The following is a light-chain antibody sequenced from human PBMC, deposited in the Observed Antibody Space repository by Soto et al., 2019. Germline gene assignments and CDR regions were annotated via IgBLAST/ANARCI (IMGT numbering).Light chain of an antibody. CDR2: GAS. CDR1: QRVSNNY. J-gene: IGKJ1*01. CDR3: QPYGSSGT. Sequence: EIVLTQSPGTLSLSPGERATLSCRASQRVSNNYLAWYQQKPGQAPRLLIYGASNRATGIPDRFSGSGSGTDFTLTISRLEPEDFSVYYCQPYGSSGTFGQGTKVDIK. V-gene: IGKV3-20*01.